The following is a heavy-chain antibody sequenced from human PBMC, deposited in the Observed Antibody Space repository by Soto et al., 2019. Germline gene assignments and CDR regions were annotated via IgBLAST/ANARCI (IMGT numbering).Heavy chain of an antibody. J-gene: IGHJ4*02. V-gene: IGHV4-31*03. CDR2: IYYSGST. CDR3: ARGDSSGWYSFDN. D-gene: IGHD6-13*01. CDR1: GGSISSGGYY. Sequence: SETLSLTCTVSGGSISSGGYYWSWIRQHPGKGLEWIGYIYYSGSTYYNPSLKSRVTISVDTSKNQFALKLSSVTAADTAVYYCARGDSSGWYSFDNSGQGTLVTVSS.